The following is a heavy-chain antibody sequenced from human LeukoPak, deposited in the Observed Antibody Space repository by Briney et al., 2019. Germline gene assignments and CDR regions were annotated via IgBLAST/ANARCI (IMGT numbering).Heavy chain of an antibody. J-gene: IGHJ4*02. CDR3: AGGLLWFGELLF. V-gene: IGHV3-30-3*01. CDR2: ISYDGSNK. CDR1: GFTFSSYA. Sequence: GGSLRLSCAASGFTFSSYAMSWVRQAPGKGLEWVAVISYDGSNKYYADSVKGRFTISRDNSKNTLYLQMNSLRAEDTAVYYCAGGLLWFGELLFWGQGTLVTVSS. D-gene: IGHD3-10*01.